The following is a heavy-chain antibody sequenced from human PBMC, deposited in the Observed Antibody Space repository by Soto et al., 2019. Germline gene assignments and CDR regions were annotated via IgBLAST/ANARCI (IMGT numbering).Heavy chain of an antibody. CDR2: ISAYNGNT. Sequence: ASVKVSCKASGYTFTSYGISWVRQAPGQGLEWMGWISAYNGNTNYAQKLQGRVTMTTDTSTSTAYMELRSLRSDDTAVYYCARRLAASRKDLSSGMDVWGQGTTVTVSS. V-gene: IGHV1-18*01. D-gene: IGHD6-6*01. CDR1: GYTFTSYG. J-gene: IGHJ6*02. CDR3: ARRLAASRKDLSSGMDV.